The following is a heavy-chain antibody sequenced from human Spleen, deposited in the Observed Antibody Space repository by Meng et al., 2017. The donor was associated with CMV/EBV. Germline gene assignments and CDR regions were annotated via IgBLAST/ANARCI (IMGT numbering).Heavy chain of an antibody. CDR2: ISSSGSTI. CDR3: ARGRYCSSTSCYYLYFDY. J-gene: IGHJ4*02. D-gene: IGHD2-2*01. V-gene: IGHV3-11*04. Sequence: GESLKISCAASRITFSDYYMSWIRQAPGKGLEWVSYISSSGSTIYYADSVKGRFTISRDNAKNSLYLQMNSLRAEDTAVYYCARGRYCSSTSCYYLYFDYWGQGTLVTVSS. CDR1: RITFSDYY.